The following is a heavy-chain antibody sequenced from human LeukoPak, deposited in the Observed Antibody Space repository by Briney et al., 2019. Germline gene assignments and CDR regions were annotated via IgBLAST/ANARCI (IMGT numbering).Heavy chain of an antibody. D-gene: IGHD2-2*01. V-gene: IGHV5-51*01. CDR1: GYSFTSYW. CDR2: MYPDDSDT. Sequence: GAALQISCQGSGYSFTSYWIGWVRAMPGKGLGWKGIMYPDDSDTRYSPSFQGQVTISADKSISTAYLQWSSLKASDTAMYYCARKGYCSSTSCPDNWFDPWGQGTLVTVSS. CDR3: ARKGYCSSTSCPDNWFDP. J-gene: IGHJ5*02.